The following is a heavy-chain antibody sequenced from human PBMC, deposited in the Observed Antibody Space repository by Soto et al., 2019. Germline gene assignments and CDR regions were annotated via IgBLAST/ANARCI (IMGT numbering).Heavy chain of an antibody. CDR2: RSCGGVNK. Sequence: PGRFLSLFCVAFGLTFSSYAMHWVREGAGKGLEWVGVRSCGGVNKYYADPVKGRFTNSRDNLKNTLYLQMNSLRVEDTAVYYCARDQQMAYYYGSGPIDSYGKDVWGQGTTVTVSS. CDR3: ARDQQMAYYYGSGPIDSYGKDV. CDR1: GLTFSSYA. V-gene: IGHV3-30-3*01. D-gene: IGHD3-10*01. J-gene: IGHJ6*02.